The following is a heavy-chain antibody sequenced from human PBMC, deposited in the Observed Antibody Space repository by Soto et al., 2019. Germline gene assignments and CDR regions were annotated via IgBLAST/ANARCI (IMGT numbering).Heavy chain of an antibody. J-gene: IGHJ6*02. V-gene: IGHV1-69*01. Sequence: QVQLVQSGAEVKKPGSSVKVSCKASGGTFGSYAISWVRQAPGQGLEWMGGIIPIPGTANYAQKFQGRVTIAADESKSTAYMELSSLRSEHTAVYYCARSQGSSTSLEIYHYYYYGMDVWGQGTTVTVSS. D-gene: IGHD2-2*01. CDR2: IIPIPGTA. CDR1: GGTFGSYA. CDR3: ARSQGSSTSLEIYHYYYYGMDV.